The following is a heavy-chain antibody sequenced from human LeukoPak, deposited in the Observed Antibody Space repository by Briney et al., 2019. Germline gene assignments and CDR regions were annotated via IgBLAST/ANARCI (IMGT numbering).Heavy chain of an antibody. CDR2: IRDDGSNN. D-gene: IGHD3-22*01. CDR3: ANIHVINYYDTPGYKYFFDY. CDR1: GFTFSSYG. Sequence: GGSLRLSCAASGFTFSSYGMQWVRQAPGKGMEWVSFIRDDGSNNYYADSVRGRFTISTANSRNTLYLQMDSLRPEDTAMFYCANIHVINYYDTPGYKYFFDYWGQGTQVTASS. V-gene: IGHV3-30*02. J-gene: IGHJ4*02.